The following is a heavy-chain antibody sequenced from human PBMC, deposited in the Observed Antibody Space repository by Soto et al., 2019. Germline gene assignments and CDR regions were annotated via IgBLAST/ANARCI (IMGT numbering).Heavy chain of an antibody. CDR2: IYPGDSDT. CDR1: GYRFTTYW. Sequence: GESLKISCTVSGYRFTTYWIGWVRQMPGKGLEWMGIIYPGDSDTRYSPSFQGQVTISADKSIFTASLRWTSLKASDTAMYYCVRHKANDDYDTSGHLDYWGQGTLVTVSS. D-gene: IGHD3-22*01. V-gene: IGHV5-51*01. CDR3: VRHKANDDYDTSGHLDY. J-gene: IGHJ4*02.